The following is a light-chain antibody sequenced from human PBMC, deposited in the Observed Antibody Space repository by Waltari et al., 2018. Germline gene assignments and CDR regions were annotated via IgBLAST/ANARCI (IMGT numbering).Light chain of an antibody. CDR1: QSIRGS. Sequence: DIQMTQSPSTLSASVGDRVTITCRASQSIRGSLAWYQQKPGKAPTILIYGASTLQRGVPSRFSGSGTGTEFTLTITSLQPDDFATYYCQQHYSRWTFGQGTRVETK. V-gene: IGKV1-5*03. CDR2: GAS. J-gene: IGKJ1*01. CDR3: QQHYSRWT.